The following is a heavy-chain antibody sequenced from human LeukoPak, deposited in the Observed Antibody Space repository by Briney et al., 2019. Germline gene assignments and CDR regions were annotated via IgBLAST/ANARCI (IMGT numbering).Heavy chain of an antibody. D-gene: IGHD3-10*01. CDR2: IRSQEFGGTT. V-gene: IGHV3-49*04. J-gene: IGHJ5*02. CDR1: GFIFRDYG. Sequence: GGSLRLSCRASGFIFRDYGMTWVRQAPGKGLQWIGFIRSQEFGGTTEHATSLEGRFTISRDDSKSIAYLQMNSLKTEDTAVCYCARVLVTMVRGVIDWVDPWGQGTLVTVSS. CDR3: ARVLVTMVRGVIDWVDP.